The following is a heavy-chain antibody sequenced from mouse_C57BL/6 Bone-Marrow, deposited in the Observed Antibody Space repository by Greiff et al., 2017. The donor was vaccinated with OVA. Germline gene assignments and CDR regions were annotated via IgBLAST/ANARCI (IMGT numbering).Heavy chain of an antibody. J-gene: IGHJ2*01. Sequence: QVQLQQPGAELVMPGASVKLSCKASGYTFTSYWMHWVKQRPGQGLEWIGEIAPSDSYTNYNQKFKGKSTLTVDKSSSTAYMQLSSLTSEDSAVYYCARGGDYYGSSYYFDYWGQGTTLTVSS. CDR2: IAPSDSYT. CDR1: GYTFTSYW. V-gene: IGHV1-69*01. CDR3: ARGGDYYGSSYYFDY. D-gene: IGHD1-1*01.